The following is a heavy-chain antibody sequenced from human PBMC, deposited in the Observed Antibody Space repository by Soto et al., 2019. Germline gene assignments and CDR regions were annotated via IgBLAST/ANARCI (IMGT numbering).Heavy chain of an antibody. J-gene: IGHJ4*02. V-gene: IGHV1-3*01. CDR1: GYTFTSYA. CDR3: AVSHCSSTSYYQPFYY. D-gene: IGHD2-2*01. CDR2: INAGNGNT. Sequence: ASVKVSCKASGYTFTSYAMHWVRQAPGQRLEWMGWINAGNGNTKYSQKFQGRVTITRDTSASTAYMELSSLRSEDTAVYYCAVSHCSSTSYYQPFYYWGQGTLVTVSS.